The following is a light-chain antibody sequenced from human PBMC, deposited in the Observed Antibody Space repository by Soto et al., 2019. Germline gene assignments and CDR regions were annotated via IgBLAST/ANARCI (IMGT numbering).Light chain of an antibody. V-gene: IGLV2-11*01. CDR1: SSDVGGYDY. CDR2: DVS. J-gene: IGLJ3*02. Sequence: QSALTQPRSVSGAPGQSVTISCTGTSSDVGGYDYVSWYQQQPGRAPKVMIYDVSKRPSGVPNRFSGSKSGNTASLTISGLQTEDEADYYCCSYARTYTGVFGGGTKLTVL. CDR3: CSYARTYTGV.